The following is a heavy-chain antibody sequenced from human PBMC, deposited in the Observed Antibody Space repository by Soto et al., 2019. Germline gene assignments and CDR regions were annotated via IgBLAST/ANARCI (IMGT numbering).Heavy chain of an antibody. D-gene: IGHD1-7*01. CDR1: GGSISSGGYA. Sequence: QLQLQESGSGLVKPSQTLSLTCAVSGGSISSGGYAWNWIRQPPGKGLEWIGYIYHSGYTSYNPSLKSRVTISVDTSKNQFSLKLSFVTAADTAVYYCARDSLTGNYFDPWGQGTLVTVSS. CDR2: IYHSGYT. J-gene: IGHJ5*02. V-gene: IGHV4-30-2*01. CDR3: ARDSLTGNYFDP.